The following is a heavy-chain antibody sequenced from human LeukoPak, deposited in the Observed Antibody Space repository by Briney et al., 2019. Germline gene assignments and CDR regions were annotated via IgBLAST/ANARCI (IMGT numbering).Heavy chain of an antibody. CDR2: ISSSSSYI. Sequence: GGSLRLSCAASGFTFSSYSMNWVRQAPGKGLEWVSSISSSSSYIYYADSVKGRFTISRDNAKNSLYLQMNSLRAEDTAVYHCAKDGRSYSSGWPPFDYWGQGALVTVSS. J-gene: IGHJ4*02. V-gene: IGHV3-21*01. CDR3: AKDGRSYSSGWPPFDY. D-gene: IGHD6-19*01. CDR1: GFTFSSYS.